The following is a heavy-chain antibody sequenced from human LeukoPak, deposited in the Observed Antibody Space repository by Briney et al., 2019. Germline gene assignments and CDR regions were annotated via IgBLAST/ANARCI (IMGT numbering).Heavy chain of an antibody. D-gene: IGHD3-10*01. CDR3: ARVVYPYYGSGVDYYYYGMDV. CDR1: GFTFSRYW. CDR2: INSDGSST. J-gene: IGHJ6*02. V-gene: IGHV3-74*01. Sequence: PGGSLRLSCGASGFTFSRYWMHWVRQVPGKGLVWVSRINSDGSSTSYADFVKGRFTISRDNAKNTLYLQMNSLRAEDTAVYYCARVVYPYYGSGVDYYYYGMDVWGQGTTVTVSS.